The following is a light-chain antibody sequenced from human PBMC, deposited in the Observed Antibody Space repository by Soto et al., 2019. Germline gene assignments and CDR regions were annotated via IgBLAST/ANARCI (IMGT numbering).Light chain of an antibody. Sequence: QSVLTQPPSVSGAPGQRVTISCSGSSSNTGAGYDVHWYQHLPGTAPKLLIYGNYNRPSGIPDRFSGSKSGTSVSLAITGLQAEDEADYYCQSYDISLSGFVFGTGTKLTVL. CDR3: QSYDISLSGFV. V-gene: IGLV1-40*01. CDR2: GNY. J-gene: IGLJ1*01. CDR1: SSNTGAGYD.